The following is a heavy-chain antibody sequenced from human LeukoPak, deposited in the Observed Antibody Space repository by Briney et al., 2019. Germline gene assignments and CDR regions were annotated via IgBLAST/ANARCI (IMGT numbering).Heavy chain of an antibody. Sequence: ASVKVSCKASGYTFTSYYMHWVRQAPGQGLEWMGIINPSGGSTSYTQKFQGRVTMTRDTSTSTVYMELSSLRSEDTAVYYCATHTAMAPNFDYWGQGTLVTVSS. CDR1: GYTFTSYY. D-gene: IGHD5-18*01. J-gene: IGHJ4*02. CDR3: ATHTAMAPNFDY. CDR2: INPSGGST. V-gene: IGHV1-46*01.